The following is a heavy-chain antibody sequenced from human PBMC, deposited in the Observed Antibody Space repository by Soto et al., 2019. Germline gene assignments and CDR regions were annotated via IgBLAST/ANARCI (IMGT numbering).Heavy chain of an antibody. Sequence: SETLSLTCTVSGGSISSSSWNWIRQAPGKRLEWIGCIFYTGSTNFNPSLESRDAMSLDTSKNQFSLRLSSVTAADTAVYYCARLNGYCVSTGCHGYYGMDVWGQGTTVTVPS. CDR1: GGSISSSS. CDR2: IFYTGST. J-gene: IGHJ6*02. D-gene: IGHD2-2*03. CDR3: ARLNGYCVSTGCHGYYGMDV. V-gene: IGHV4-59*08.